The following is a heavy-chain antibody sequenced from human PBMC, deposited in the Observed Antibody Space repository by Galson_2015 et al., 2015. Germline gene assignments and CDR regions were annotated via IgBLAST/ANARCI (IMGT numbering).Heavy chain of an antibody. Sequence: SVKVSCKASGFTFTSSTMQWVRQARGQRLEWIGWIVVGSGNTNYAQKFQERVTITRDMSTNTAYMELSSLISEDTAVYYCAADLGLRSYWYFDLWGRGTLVTVSS. D-gene: IGHD3-16*01. CDR1: GFTFTSST. CDR2: IVVGSGNT. J-gene: IGHJ2*01. V-gene: IGHV1-58*02. CDR3: AADLGLRSYWYFDL.